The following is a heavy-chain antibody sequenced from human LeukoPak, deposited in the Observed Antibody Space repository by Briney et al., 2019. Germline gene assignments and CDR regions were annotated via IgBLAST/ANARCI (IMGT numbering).Heavy chain of an antibody. D-gene: IGHD3-10*01. V-gene: IGHV3-23*01. Sequence: PGGSLRLSCAASGFTFSLYAMSWVRQAPGKGLEWVSGISGSGGSTHNADSVKGRFTISSDNSKNMQYLQMNSLRAEDTAVYYCAKDGGYGAGSYYPDYWGQGTLVTVSS. J-gene: IGHJ4*02. CDR1: GFTFSLYA. CDR3: AKDGGYGAGSYYPDY. CDR2: ISGSGGST.